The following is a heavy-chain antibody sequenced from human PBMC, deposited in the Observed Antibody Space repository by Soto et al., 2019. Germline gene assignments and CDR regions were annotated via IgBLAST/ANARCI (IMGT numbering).Heavy chain of an antibody. CDR3: ARDGSMTTFDDSWFDP. V-gene: IGHV4-31*03. CDR1: GGSISSGGYY. J-gene: IGHJ5*02. Sequence: LSLTCTVSGGSISSGGYYWSWIRQHPGKGLEWIGYIYYSGSTYYNPSLKSRVTISVDTSKNQFSLKLSSVTAADTAVYYCARDGSMTTFDDSWFDPWGQGTLVTVSS. D-gene: IGHD4-4*01. CDR2: IYYSGST.